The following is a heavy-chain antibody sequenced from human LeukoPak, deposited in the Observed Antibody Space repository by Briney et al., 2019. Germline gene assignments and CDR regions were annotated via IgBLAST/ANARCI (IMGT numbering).Heavy chain of an antibody. CDR3: ARARGFSVPD. J-gene: IGHJ6*02. V-gene: IGHV4-59*12. CDR2: IYYSGST. CDR1: GGSISSYY. Sequence: SETLSLTCTVSGGSISSYYWSWIRQPPGKGLEWIGYIYYSGSTNYNPSLKSRVTISVDTSKNQFSLKLSSVTAADTAVYYCARARGFSVPDWGQGTTVTVSS. D-gene: IGHD3-10*01.